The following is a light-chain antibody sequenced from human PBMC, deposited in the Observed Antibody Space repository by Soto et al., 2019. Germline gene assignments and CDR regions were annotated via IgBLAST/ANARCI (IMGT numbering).Light chain of an antibody. Sequence: DIPMTQAQSTMSASVGVRVTITCRASQSISSWLAWYQQKPGKAPKLLIYKASSLESGVPSRFSGSGSGTEFTLTISSLQPDDFATYYCQQYDTSPLTFGGGTKVDIK. CDR3: QQYDTSPLT. V-gene: IGKV1-5*03. J-gene: IGKJ4*01. CDR1: QSISSW. CDR2: KAS.